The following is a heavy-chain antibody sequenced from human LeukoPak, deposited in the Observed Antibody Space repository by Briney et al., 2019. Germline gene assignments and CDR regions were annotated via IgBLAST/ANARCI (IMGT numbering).Heavy chain of an antibody. Sequence: PSETLSLTCTVSGRSISSSSYFWAWIRQPPGKGLEWIGNIYYSGSTHYNPSLKSRVTISVDTSKNQFSLRLSSVTAADTAVYYCARDGGSYGFRRTYYFDYWGQGTLVTVSS. CDR3: ARDGGSYGFRRTYYFDY. CDR2: IYYSGST. V-gene: IGHV4-39*07. J-gene: IGHJ4*02. D-gene: IGHD1-26*01. CDR1: GRSISSSSYF.